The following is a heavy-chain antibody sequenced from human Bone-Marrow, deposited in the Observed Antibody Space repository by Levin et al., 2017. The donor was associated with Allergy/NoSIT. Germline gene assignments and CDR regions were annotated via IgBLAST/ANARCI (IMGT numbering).Heavy chain of an antibody. CDR1: GGTFSSYA. CDR2: IIPIFGTA. CDR3: ASGGSYRNFDY. Sequence: KISCKASGGTFSSYAISWVRQAPGQGLEWMGGIIPIFGTANYAQKFQGRVTITADESTSTAYMELSSLRSEDTAVYYCASGGSYRNFDYWGQGTLVTVSS. V-gene: IGHV1-69*01. J-gene: IGHJ4*02. D-gene: IGHD1-26*01.